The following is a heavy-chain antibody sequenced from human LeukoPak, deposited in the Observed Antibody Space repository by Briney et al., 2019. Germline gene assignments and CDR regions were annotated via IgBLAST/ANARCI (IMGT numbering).Heavy chain of an antibody. CDR2: INHSGST. V-gene: IGHV4-34*01. J-gene: IGHJ4*02. D-gene: IGHD5-12*01. CDR3: ARVSGYDWESFYDY. CDR1: GGSFSGYY. Sequence: SETLSLTCAVYGGSFSGYYWSWIRQPPGKGLEWIGEINHSGSTNYNPSLKSRVTISVDTSKNQFSLKLSSVTAADTAVYYCARVSGYDWESFYDYWGQGTLGTVSS.